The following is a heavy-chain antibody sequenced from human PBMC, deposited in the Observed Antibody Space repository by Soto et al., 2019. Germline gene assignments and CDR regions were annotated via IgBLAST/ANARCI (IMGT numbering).Heavy chain of an antibody. CDR2: ISYDGGNK. D-gene: IGHD7-27*01. J-gene: IGHJ4*02. CDR1: GFIFSTYG. Sequence: QVQLVESGGGVVQPGRSLRLSCAASGFIFSTYGMHWVRQAPGKGLEWVAVISYDGGNKYYADSVKGRFTISRDNSKNTLYLQMNSLRAEYTAVYYCVGDLLTERDYWGQGTLVTVSS. V-gene: IGHV3-30*03. CDR3: VGDLLTERDY.